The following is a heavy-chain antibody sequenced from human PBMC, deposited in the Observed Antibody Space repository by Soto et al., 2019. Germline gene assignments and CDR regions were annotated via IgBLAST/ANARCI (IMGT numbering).Heavy chain of an antibody. D-gene: IGHD2-21*01. CDR1: GASINSDGYY. J-gene: IGHJ4*02. CDR3: ARSTGRY. CDR2: IYYSGDT. V-gene: IGHV4-30-4*01. Sequence: VQLRESGPGLVKPSQTLSLTCTVSGASINSDGYYWSWIRQPPGKGLEWIGYIYYSGDTYYNPSLKSRVSLSIDTSKNQISLKLRSMTAADTAVYYCARSTGRYWGQGTLVTVSS.